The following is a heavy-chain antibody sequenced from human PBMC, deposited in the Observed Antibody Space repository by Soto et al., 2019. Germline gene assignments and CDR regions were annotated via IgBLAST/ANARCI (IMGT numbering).Heavy chain of an antibody. Sequence: GGSLRLSCAASGFTFSSYAMHWVRQAPGKGLEYVSAISGNGGSTYYANSVKGRFTISRDNSKNTLYLQMGSLRAEDMAVYYCARGENSYGLIGYWGQGTLVTVSS. D-gene: IGHD5-18*01. CDR1: GFTFSSYA. J-gene: IGHJ4*02. CDR3: ARGENSYGLIGY. V-gene: IGHV3-64*01. CDR2: ISGNGGST.